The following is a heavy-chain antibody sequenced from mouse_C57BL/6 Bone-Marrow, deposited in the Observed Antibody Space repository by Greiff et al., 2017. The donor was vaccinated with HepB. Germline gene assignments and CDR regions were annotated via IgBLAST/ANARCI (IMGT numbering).Heavy chain of an antibody. Sequence: EVKLVESGGGLVQPGGSMKLSCAASGFTFSDAWMDWVRQSPEKGLEWVAEIRNKANNHATYYAESVKGRFTISRDDSKSSVYLQMNSLRAEDTGIYYCTRSYDGYLSYYAMDYWGQGTSVTVSS. CDR3: TRSYDGYLSYYAMDY. J-gene: IGHJ4*01. CDR1: GFTFSDAW. V-gene: IGHV6-6*01. CDR2: IRNKANNHAT. D-gene: IGHD2-3*01.